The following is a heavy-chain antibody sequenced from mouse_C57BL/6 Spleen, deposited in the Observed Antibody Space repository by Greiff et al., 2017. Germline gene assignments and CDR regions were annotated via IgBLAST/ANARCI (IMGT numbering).Heavy chain of an antibody. CDR3: AREEVSDYDKGFDY. V-gene: IGHV2-2*01. CDR2: IWSGGST. CDR1: GFSLTSYG. Sequence: VQLVESGPGLVQPSQSLSITCTVSGFSLTSYGVHWVRQSPGKGLEWLGVIWSGGSTDYNAAFISRLSISKDNSKSQVFFKMNSLQADDTAIYYCAREEVSDYDKGFDYWGQGTTLTVSS. D-gene: IGHD2-4*01. J-gene: IGHJ2*01.